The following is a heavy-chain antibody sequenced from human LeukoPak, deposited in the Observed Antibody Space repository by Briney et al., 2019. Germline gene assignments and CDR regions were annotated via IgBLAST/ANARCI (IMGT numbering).Heavy chain of an antibody. J-gene: IGHJ5*02. Sequence: PGRSLRLSCAASGFTFRSYGMHWVRQAPGKGLEWVAVIWFDGSNKYYADSVKGRFTISRDNSKNTLYLQMNSLRAEDTAVYYCARRQYYYDSSGYYGWFDPWGQGTLVTVSS. CDR2: IWFDGSNK. CDR3: ARRQYYYDSSGYYGWFDP. CDR1: GFTFRSYG. D-gene: IGHD3-22*01. V-gene: IGHV3-30*19.